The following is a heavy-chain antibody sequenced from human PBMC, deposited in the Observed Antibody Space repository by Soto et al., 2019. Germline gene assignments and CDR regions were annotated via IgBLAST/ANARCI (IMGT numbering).Heavy chain of an antibody. V-gene: IGHV3-15*07. CDR3: TTRSLRYFDWFFDY. D-gene: IGHD3-9*01. J-gene: IGHJ4*02. CDR2: IKSKTDGGTT. CDR1: GFTFSNAW. Sequence: PGGSLRLSCAASGFTFSNAWMNWVRQAPGKGLEWVGRIKSKTDGGTTDYAAPVKGRFTISRDDSKNTLYLQMNSLKTEDTAVYYCTTRSLRYFDWFFDYWGQGTLVTVSS.